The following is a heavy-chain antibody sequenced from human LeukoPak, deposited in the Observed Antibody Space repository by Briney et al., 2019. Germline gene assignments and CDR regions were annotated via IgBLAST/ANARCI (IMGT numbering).Heavy chain of an antibody. CDR2: NIPIFGTA. CDR3: ARGPLYYYDSSGYSQNWFEP. D-gene: IGHD3-22*01. V-gene: IGHV1-69*05. Sequence: WSSVKVSCKASGGTFSSYAISWVRQAPGQGLEWMGRNIPIFGTANYAQKFQGRVTITTDESTSTAYMELSSLRSEDTAVYYCARGPLYYYDSSGYSQNWFEPWGQGTLVTVSS. CDR1: GGTFSSYA. J-gene: IGHJ5*02.